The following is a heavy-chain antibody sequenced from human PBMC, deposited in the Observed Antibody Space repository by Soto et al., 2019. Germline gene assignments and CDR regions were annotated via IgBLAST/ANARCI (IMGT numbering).Heavy chain of an antibody. CDR3: ACAISSTRTIWYFDL. CDR2: ISSDGSNK. J-gene: IGHJ2*01. V-gene: IGHV3-30-3*01. CDR1: GFTFSSYA. Sequence: QVQLVESGGGVVQPGRSLRLSCAASGFTFSSYAMHWVRQAPGKGLEWVAVISSDGSNKYYADSVKGRFTIYRDKSKNPLSLQMNSLSAEDPAVYYCACAISSTRTIWYFDLWGRGTLVTVSS.